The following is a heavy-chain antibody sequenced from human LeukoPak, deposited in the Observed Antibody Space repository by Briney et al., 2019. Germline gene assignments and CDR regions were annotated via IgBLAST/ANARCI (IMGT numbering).Heavy chain of an antibody. CDR3: ARTGFGRDYYGMDV. CDR1: GGSTSGSY. Sequence: PSETLSLTCSVSGGSTSGSYWSWVRQPPGKGLQWIGYIHYTGSTDYNPSLKSRVTISIDTPKNQVSLRVTSVTAADTAVYFCARTGFGRDYYGMDVWGQGTTVTVSS. CDR2: IHYTGST. V-gene: IGHV4-59*01. D-gene: IGHD3-16*01. J-gene: IGHJ6*02.